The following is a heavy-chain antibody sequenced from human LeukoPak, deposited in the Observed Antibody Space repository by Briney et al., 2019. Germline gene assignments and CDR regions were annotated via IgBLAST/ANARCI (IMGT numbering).Heavy chain of an antibody. CDR2: ISYDGSNK. CDR3: AKDIDFDY. J-gene: IGHJ4*02. Sequence: PGGSLRLSCAASGFTFSSYGMHWVRQAPGKGLEWVAVISYDGSNKYYADSVKGRFTISRDNSKNTLYLQMNSLRAEDTAVYYCAKDIDFDYWGQGALVTVSS. V-gene: IGHV3-30*18. CDR1: GFTFSSYG.